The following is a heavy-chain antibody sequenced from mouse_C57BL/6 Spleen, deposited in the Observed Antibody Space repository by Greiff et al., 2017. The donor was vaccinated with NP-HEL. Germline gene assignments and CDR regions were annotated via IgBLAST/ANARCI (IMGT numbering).Heavy chain of an antibody. D-gene: IGHD2-12*01. Sequence: VKLMESGPGLVQPSQSLSITCTVSGFSLTSYGVHWVRQSPGKGLEWLGVIWSGGSTDYNAAFISRLSISKDNSKSQVFFKMNSLQADDTAIYYCARYDERGYYYAMDYWGQGTSVTVSS. CDR3: ARYDERGYYYAMDY. V-gene: IGHV2-2*01. J-gene: IGHJ4*01. CDR2: IWSGGST. CDR1: GFSLTSYG.